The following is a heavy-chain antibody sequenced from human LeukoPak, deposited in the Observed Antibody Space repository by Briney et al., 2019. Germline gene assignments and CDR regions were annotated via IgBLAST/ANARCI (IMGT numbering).Heavy chain of an antibody. CDR1: GGSISSHY. CDR3: ARSPWELRFGAFDI. D-gene: IGHD1-26*01. CDR2: IYYSGST. J-gene: IGHJ3*02. V-gene: IGHV4-59*08. Sequence: SETLSLTCTVSGGSISSHYWSWIRQPPGEGLEWIGYIYYSGSTYYNPSLKSRVTISVDTSKNQFSLKLSSVTAADTAVYYSARSPWELRFGAFDIWGQGTMVTVSS.